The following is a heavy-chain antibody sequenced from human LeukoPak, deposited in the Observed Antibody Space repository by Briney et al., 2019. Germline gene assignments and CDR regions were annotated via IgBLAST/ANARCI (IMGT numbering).Heavy chain of an antibody. D-gene: IGHD4-11*01. CDR3: AKVSTANWFDP. V-gene: IGHV4-38-2*01. J-gene: IGHJ5*02. Sequence: SETLSLTCAVPGYSISSGYYWGWIRQPPGKGLEWIGSIYHSGSTYYNPSLKSRVTISVDTSKNQFSLKLSSVTAADTAVYYCAKVSTANWFDPWGQGTLVTVSS. CDR1: GYSISSGYY. CDR2: IYHSGST.